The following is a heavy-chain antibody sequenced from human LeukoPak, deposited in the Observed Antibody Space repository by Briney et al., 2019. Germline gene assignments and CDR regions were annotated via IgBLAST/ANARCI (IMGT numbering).Heavy chain of an antibody. V-gene: IGHV3-7*05. CDR2: IKQDGSIK. D-gene: IGHD1-20*01. J-gene: IGHJ4*02. CDR3: AREINWSARDY. Sequence: PGGSLRLSCAASGFSFSNYWMSWVRQAPGKGLEWVANIKQDGSIKNYVDSVKGRFTISRDNAKNSLYLQVNSLRAEDTAIYYCAREINWSARDYWGQGTLVTVSS. CDR1: GFSFSNYW.